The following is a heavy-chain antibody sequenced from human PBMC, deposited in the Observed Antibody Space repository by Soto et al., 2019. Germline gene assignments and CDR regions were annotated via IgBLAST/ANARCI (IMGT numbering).Heavy chain of an antibody. CDR2: IFPDDSDT. D-gene: IGHD4-17*01. Sequence: GESLKISCKCSGYSFTNYWIGWVRQMPGKGLEWMGIIFPDDSDTRYSPSFQGQVTISADKSISTAYLQWNSLKASDTAVYYCARRHDSGAYFVYWGQGTLVTVS. J-gene: IGHJ4*02. CDR3: ARRHDSGAYFVY. CDR1: GYSFTNYW. V-gene: IGHV5-51*01.